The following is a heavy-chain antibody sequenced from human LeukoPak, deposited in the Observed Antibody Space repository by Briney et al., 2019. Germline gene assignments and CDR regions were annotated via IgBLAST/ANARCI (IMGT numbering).Heavy chain of an antibody. J-gene: IGHJ4*02. CDR2: IYHSGST. CDR1: GGSISISNSNW. CDR3: ARDSTQDIAASPGYLDY. D-gene: IGHD6-13*01. V-gene: IGHV4-4*02. Sequence: SGTLSLTCAVSGGSISISNSNWWSWVRQPPGKGLEWIGEIYHSGSTNYNPSLKSRVTISVDKSKNQFSLKLSSVTAADTAVYYCARDSTQDIAASPGYLDYWGQGTLVTVSS.